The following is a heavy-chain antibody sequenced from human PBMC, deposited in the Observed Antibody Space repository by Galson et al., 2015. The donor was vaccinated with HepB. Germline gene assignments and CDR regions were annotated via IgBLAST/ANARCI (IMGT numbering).Heavy chain of an antibody. Sequence: SLRLSCAASGFTFSSYAMHWVRQAPGKGLEWVALISYDGNSKYYADSVKGRFTISRGTSKNTLYLQIKSLRAEDTAVYYCVRDSSIVVDGNWVDAYEIWGQGTTVTVSS. D-gene: IGHD1-26*01. V-gene: IGHV3-30-3*01. CDR3: VRDSSIVVDGNWVDAYEI. J-gene: IGHJ3*02. CDR2: ISYDGNSK. CDR1: GFTFSSYA.